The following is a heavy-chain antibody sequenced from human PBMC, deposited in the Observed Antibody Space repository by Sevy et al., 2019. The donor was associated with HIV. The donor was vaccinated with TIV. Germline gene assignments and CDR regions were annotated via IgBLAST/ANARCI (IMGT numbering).Heavy chain of an antibody. CDR2: ISVYNGNT. CDR1: GYTFTTYA. D-gene: IGHD2-15*01. CDR3: ATALTYCSSGRCSYHDGMDV. Sequence: ASVKVSCKASGYTFTTYAFNWVRQAPGQGLEWMGWISVYNGNTNYAQNLQGRVTMTTETSTSTAYMELRSLRSDDTTVYYCATALTYCSSGRCSYHDGMDVWGQGTTGTVSS. J-gene: IGHJ6*02. V-gene: IGHV1-18*01.